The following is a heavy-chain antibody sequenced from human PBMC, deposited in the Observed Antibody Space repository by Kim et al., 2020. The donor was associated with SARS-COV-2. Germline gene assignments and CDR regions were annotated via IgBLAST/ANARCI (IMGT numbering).Heavy chain of an antibody. CDR3: ARLPDIGGWPFDY. D-gene: IGHD6-19*01. V-gene: IGHV4-59*13. Sequence: SETLSLTCTVSGGSLNGYFWTWIRQSPEKGLEWIGYIRYTGRTEYNPSLKSRVTMSLDTSKNQFSLKVTSVAPADTAVYYFARLPDIGGWPFDYWGQGTL. CDR2: IRYTGRT. J-gene: IGHJ4*02. CDR1: GGSLNGYF.